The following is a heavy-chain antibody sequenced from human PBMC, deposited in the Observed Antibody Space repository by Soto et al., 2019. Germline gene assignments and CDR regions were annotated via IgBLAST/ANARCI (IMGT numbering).Heavy chain of an antibody. CDR2: ISWDGSNR. CDR3: AKDISRGPTKNYDFWSGPDY. D-gene: IGHD3-3*01. J-gene: IGHJ4*02. V-gene: IGHV3-43D*04. CDR1: GFTFDEYA. Sequence: GGSLRLSCAASGFTFDEYAMHWVRQPPGKGLEWVSLISWDGSNRYYADSVQGRFTISRDNSKYSLYMEMNSLRTEDTALYYCAKDISRGPTKNYDFWSGPDYWGQG.